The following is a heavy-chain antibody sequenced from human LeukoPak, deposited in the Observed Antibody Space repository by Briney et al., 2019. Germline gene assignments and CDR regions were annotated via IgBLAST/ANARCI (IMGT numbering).Heavy chain of an antibody. CDR2: FSLGGSGTT. CDR1: GASITTYS. V-gene: IGHV4-59*08. CDR3: ARWDDSAWAFGT. J-gene: IGHJ5*02. D-gene: IGHD6-19*01. Sequence: SETLSLTCIVSGASITTYSWNWLRKSPGKGPEWIGYFSLGGSGTTSYTSSLKSRVTISRDTSKNQLSLKLTSVTAADTAVYYCARWDDSAWAFGTWGPGTLVTVSS.